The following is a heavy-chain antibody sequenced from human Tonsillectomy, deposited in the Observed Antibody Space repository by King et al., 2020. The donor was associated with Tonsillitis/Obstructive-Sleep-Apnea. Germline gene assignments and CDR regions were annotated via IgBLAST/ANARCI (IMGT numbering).Heavy chain of an antibody. J-gene: IGHJ5*02. CDR1: GYTFTSYY. V-gene: IGHV1-46*01. D-gene: IGHD1-20*01. CDR2: INPSGGRT. Sequence: VQLVESGAEVKKPGASVKVSCKASGYTFTSYYIHWVRQAPGQGLEWMGVINPSGGRTGYAQQFQGRVTMTRDTSTSTVYMELSSLRYEDTAVYYCARVGGDNWNDDVHWFDPWAQGTLVTVSS. CDR3: ARVGGDNWNDDVHWFDP.